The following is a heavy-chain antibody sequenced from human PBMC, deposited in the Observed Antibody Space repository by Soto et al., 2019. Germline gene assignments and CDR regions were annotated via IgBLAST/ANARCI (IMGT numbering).Heavy chain of an antibody. D-gene: IGHD5-12*01. J-gene: IGHJ4*02. CDR3: ARDPHGRDGYNSVVY. CDR2: IIPILGIA. CDR1: GGTFSSYT. Sequence: QVQLVQSGAEVKKPGSSVKVSCKASGGTFSSYTISWVRQAPGQGLEWMGRIIPILGIANYAQKFQGRVTITADKSTSTAYMELSSLRSEDTAVYYCARDPHGRDGYNSVVYWGQGTLVTVSS. V-gene: IGHV1-69*08.